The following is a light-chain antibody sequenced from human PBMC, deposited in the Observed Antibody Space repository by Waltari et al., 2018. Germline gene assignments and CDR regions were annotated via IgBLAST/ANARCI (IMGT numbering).Light chain of an antibody. CDR2: EVS. V-gene: IGLV2-14*01. Sequence: QSALTQPASVSGSPGQSITISCSGTSSDVGSHNYVSWYQQYPGKAPKLIIYEVSNRPSGVSDRFSGSKSDNTASLTISGLRAEDEADYYCTSYTSGTTLYVFGTGTKVSVL. CDR1: SSDVGSHNY. J-gene: IGLJ1*01. CDR3: TSYTSGTTLYV.